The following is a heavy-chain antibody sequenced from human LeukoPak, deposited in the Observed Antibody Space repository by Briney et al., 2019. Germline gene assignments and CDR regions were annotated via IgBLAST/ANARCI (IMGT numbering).Heavy chain of an antibody. D-gene: IGHD2-8*01. CDR2: IYYSGST. Sequence: EPSQTLSFTCTVSGGSISSGGYYWSSFRHPPRTSLVCFGYIYYSGSTYYNPSLMSRVTISVDTSKDQFSLKLSSVTAADTAVYYCARARLGYCTNGVCYGLDYWGQGTLVTVSS. CDR1: GGSISSGGYY. J-gene: IGHJ4*02. V-gene: IGHV4-31*03. CDR3: ARARLGYCTNGVCYGLDY.